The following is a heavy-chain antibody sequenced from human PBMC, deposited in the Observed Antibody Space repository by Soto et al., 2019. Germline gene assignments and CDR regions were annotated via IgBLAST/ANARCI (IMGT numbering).Heavy chain of an antibody. J-gene: IGHJ6*02. D-gene: IGHD2-8*01. V-gene: IGHV3-64D*08. CDR2: ISSNGGST. CDR3: VKDWRLYSTPYYYYGMDV. Sequence: GGSLRLSCSASGFTFSSYAMHWVRQAPGKGLEYVSAISSNGGSTYYADSVKGRFTISRDNSKNTLYLQMSSLRAEDTAVYYCVKDWRLYSTPYYYYGMDVWGQGTTVTVSS. CDR1: GFTFSSYA.